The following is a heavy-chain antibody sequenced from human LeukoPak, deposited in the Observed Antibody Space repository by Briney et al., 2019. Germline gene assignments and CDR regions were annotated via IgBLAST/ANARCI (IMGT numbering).Heavy chain of an antibody. V-gene: IGHV4-34*01. CDR1: GGSFSGYY. CDR2: INHSGST. Sequence: SETLSLTCAVSGGSFSGYYGSWIRQPPGKGLEWIGEINHSGSTNYNPSLKSRVTISVDTSKNQFSLKLSSVTAADTAVYYCASLRRRSSGYKKDYYYMDVWGKGTTVTVSS. D-gene: IGHD3-22*01. CDR3: ASLRRRSSGYKKDYYYMDV. J-gene: IGHJ6*03.